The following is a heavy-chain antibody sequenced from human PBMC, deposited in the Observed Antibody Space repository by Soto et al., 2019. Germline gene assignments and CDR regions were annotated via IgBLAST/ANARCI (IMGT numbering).Heavy chain of an antibody. CDR3: ARHNYYDSSGYYYAFDY. J-gene: IGHJ4*02. CDR1: GFTFSSYA. V-gene: IGHV3-23*01. CDR2: ISGSGGST. Sequence: GSLRLSCAASGFTFSSYAMSWVRQAPGKGLEWVSAISGSGGSTYYADSVKGRFTISRDNSKNTLYLQMNSLRAEDTAVYYCARHNYYDSSGYYYAFDYWGQGTLVTVSS. D-gene: IGHD3-22*01.